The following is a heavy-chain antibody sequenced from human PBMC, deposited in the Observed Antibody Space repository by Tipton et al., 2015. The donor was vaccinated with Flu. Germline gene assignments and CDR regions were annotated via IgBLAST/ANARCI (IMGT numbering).Heavy chain of an antibody. Sequence: TLSLTCTVSGYSISSGYYWGWIRQPPGKGLEWIGSIFHGGSTYYNPSLKSRATIAVDTSKNQFSLKLSSVTAADTAVYYCARDTFRYCSVASCLSDYYYYGMDVWGQGTTVTVSS. CDR2: IFHGGST. D-gene: IGHD2-15*01. CDR3: ARDTFRYCSVASCLSDYYYYGMDV. CDR1: GYSISSGYY. V-gene: IGHV4-38-2*02. J-gene: IGHJ6*02.